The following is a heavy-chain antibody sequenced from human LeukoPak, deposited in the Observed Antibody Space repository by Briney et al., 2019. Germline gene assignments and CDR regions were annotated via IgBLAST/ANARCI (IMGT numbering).Heavy chain of an antibody. J-gene: IGHJ4*02. CDR3: ASQSFGELAY. Sequence: GGSLRLSCAAPGFTFSSYWMSWVRQAPGKGLEWVANIKQDGSEKYYVDSVKGRFTISRDNAKNSLYLQMNSLRAEDTAVYYCASQSFGELAYWGQGTLVTVSS. V-gene: IGHV3-7*01. CDR2: IKQDGSEK. CDR1: GFTFSSYW. D-gene: IGHD3-10*01.